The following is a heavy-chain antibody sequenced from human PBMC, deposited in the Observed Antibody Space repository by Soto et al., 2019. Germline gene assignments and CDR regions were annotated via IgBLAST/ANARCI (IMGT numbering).Heavy chain of an antibody. Sequence: GGSLRLSCAASGFIFSDSGLHWVRQAPGNGLEWVGRIRTKVNDFATIYAASVKGRFTISRDDSKNTAYLQMNSLKNEDTAVYYCARPNDSPDYDYSFDLWGRGTMLTVSS. D-gene: IGHD4-17*01. CDR3: ARPNDSPDYDYSFDL. CDR1: GFIFSDSG. J-gene: IGHJ2*01. V-gene: IGHV3-73*01. CDR2: IRTKVNDFAT.